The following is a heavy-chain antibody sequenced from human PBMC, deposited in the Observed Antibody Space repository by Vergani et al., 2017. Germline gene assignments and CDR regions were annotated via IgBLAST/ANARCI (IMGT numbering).Heavy chain of an antibody. V-gene: IGHV3-21*01. CDR3: ARDAKNWGRDACDI. Sequence: EVQLVESGGGLVKPGGSLRLSCAASGFTFTSYSMHWVRQAPGKGLEWVSSIRSSSSYIYYADSVKGRVTISRDNAKNSMYLQMNSLRAEDTAVYYCARDAKNWGRDACDIWGQGTMVTVSS. CDR1: GFTFTSYS. D-gene: IGHD7-27*01. CDR2: IRSSSSYI. J-gene: IGHJ3*02.